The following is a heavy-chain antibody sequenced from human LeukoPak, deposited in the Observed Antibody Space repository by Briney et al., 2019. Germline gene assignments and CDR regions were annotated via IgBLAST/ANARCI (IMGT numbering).Heavy chain of an antibody. J-gene: IGHJ4*02. D-gene: IGHD6-19*01. CDR2: IYYSGST. V-gene: IGHV4-61*08. CDR3: ARGEEQWLTLDY. Sequence: SETLSLTCTVSGGSISSGGYYWSWIRQPPGKGLEWIGYIYYSGSTNYNPSLKSRVTISVDTSKNQFSLKLSSVTAADTAVYYCARGEEQWLTLDYWGQGTLVTVSS. CDR1: GGSISSGGYY.